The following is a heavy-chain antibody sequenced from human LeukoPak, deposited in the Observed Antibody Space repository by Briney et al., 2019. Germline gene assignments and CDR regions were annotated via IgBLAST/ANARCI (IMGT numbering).Heavy chain of an antibody. CDR3: NYDFWSGNDY. CDR1: GFTVSSNY. Sequence: PGGSLRLSCAASGFTVSSNYMSWVRQAPGKGLEWVSVIYSGGSTYYADSAKGRFTISRDNSKNTLYLQMNSLRAEDTAVYYCNYDFWSGNDYWGQGTLVTVSS. CDR2: IYSGGST. D-gene: IGHD3-3*01. V-gene: IGHV3-53*01. J-gene: IGHJ4*02.